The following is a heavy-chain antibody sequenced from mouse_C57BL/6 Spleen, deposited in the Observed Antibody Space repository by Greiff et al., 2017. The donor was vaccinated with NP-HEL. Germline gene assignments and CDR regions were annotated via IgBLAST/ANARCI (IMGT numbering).Heavy chain of an antibody. Sequence: QVQLQQPGAELVKPGASVKMSCKASGYTFTSYWITWVKQRPGQGLEWIGDIYPGSGSTNYNEKFKSKATLTVDTSSSTAYMQLSSLTSEDTAVYYCTTYGSSYEGGLDYWGQGTTLTVSS. CDR1: GYTFTSYW. V-gene: IGHV1-55*01. J-gene: IGHJ2*01. D-gene: IGHD1-1*01. CDR3: TTYGSSYEGGLDY. CDR2: IYPGSGST.